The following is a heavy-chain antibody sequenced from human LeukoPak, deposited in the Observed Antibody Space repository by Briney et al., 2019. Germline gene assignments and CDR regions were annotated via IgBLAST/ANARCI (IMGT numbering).Heavy chain of an antibody. CDR2: IYSGGST. V-gene: IGHV3-66*02. D-gene: IGHD2-2*01. J-gene: IGHJ6*03. Sequence: GGSLRLSCAASGFTVSSNYMSWVRQAPGKGLEWVSVIYSGGSTYYADSVKGRFTISRDNSKNTLYLQMNSLRAEDTAVYYCATDRRAGQCGSTSCYNYYYYYMDVWGKGTTVTVSS. CDR3: ATDRRAGQCGSTSCYNYYYYYMDV. CDR1: GFTVSSNY.